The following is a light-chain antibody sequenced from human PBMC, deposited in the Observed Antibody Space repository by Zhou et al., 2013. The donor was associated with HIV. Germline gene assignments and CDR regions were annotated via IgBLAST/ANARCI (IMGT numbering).Light chain of an antibody. J-gene: IGKJ3*01. V-gene: IGKV1-33*01. Sequence: DIQMTQSPSSLSASVGDRVTITCQASQDISNYLNWYQQKPGKAPKLLIYDASNLETGVPSRFSGSGSGTDFTFTISSLQPEDIATYYCQQYDNLPHAGGCFGPGTKVDIK. CDR1: QDISNY. CDR2: DAS. CDR3: QQYDNLPHAGGC.